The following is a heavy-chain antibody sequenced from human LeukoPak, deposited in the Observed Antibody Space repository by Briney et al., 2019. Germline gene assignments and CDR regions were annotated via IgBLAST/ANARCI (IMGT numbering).Heavy chain of an antibody. Sequence: GGSLRLSCAASGFTFSQYAMHWVRQAPGKGLEWVAAIWYDGSNDYYADSVKGRFTISRDNSKKTLFLHMNSLRAEDTAVYYCARGMSATSGYLELEYWGQGTLVTVST. D-gene: IGHD3-22*01. CDR1: GFTFSQYA. CDR3: ARGMSATSGYLELEY. J-gene: IGHJ4*02. V-gene: IGHV3-33*01. CDR2: IWYDGSND.